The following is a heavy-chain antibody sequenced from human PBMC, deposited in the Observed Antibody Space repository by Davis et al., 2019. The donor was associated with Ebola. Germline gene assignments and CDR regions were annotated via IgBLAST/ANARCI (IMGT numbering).Heavy chain of an antibody. CDR1: GFTFSSYS. Sequence: ESLKISCAASGFTFSSYSMNWVRQAPGKGLEWIGEINHSGSTNYNPSPKSRVTISVDTSTNQFSLKLSSLTAADKAVYYCARGPNVRGMDVWGQGTTVTVSS. V-gene: IGHV4-34*01. D-gene: IGHD6-6*01. J-gene: IGHJ6*02. CDR2: INHSGST. CDR3: ARGPNVRGMDV.